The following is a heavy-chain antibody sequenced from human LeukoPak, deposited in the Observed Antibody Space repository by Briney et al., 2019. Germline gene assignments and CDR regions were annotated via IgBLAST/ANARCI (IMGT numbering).Heavy chain of an antibody. V-gene: IGHV4-59*12. CDR1: GGSISSYY. D-gene: IGHD3-3*01. Sequence: SETLSLTCTVSGGSISSYYWSWIRQPPGKGLEWIGYIYYSGSTNYNPSLKSRVTISVDTSKNQFSLKLSSVTAADTAVYYCARGGPAVFGLRFLEWLYDYWGQGTLVTVSS. CDR2: IYYSGST. J-gene: IGHJ4*02. CDR3: ARGGPAVFGLRFLEWLYDY.